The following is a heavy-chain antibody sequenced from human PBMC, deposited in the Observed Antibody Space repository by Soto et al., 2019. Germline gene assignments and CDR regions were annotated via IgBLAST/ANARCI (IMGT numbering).Heavy chain of an antibody. J-gene: IGHJ5*02. V-gene: IGHV3-74*01. CDR1: GFTFSNYW. Sequence: GGSLRLSCAGSGFTFSNYWMHWVRQALGKGLVWVSHINIDGTTTNYAGSVKGRFTISRDNAKNTLYLQMTSLRAEDTAVYYCVRDRGPMNDLWGQGILVTVSS. CDR2: INIDGTTT. D-gene: IGHD3-10*01. CDR3: VRDRGPMNDL.